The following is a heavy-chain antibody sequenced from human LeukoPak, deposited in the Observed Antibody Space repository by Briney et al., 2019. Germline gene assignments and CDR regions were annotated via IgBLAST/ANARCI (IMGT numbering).Heavy chain of an antibody. D-gene: IGHD2/OR15-2a*01. Sequence: GASVKVSCKASGYTFTSYDINWVRQATGQGLEWMGWMNPNSGNTGYAQKFQGRVTMTRNTSISTAYMELSSLRSEDTAVYYCVRAVGNYILRFRFDPWGQGTLVTVSS. CDR3: VRAVGNYILRFRFDP. CDR2: MNPNSGNT. J-gene: IGHJ5*02. CDR1: GYTFTSYD. V-gene: IGHV1-8*01.